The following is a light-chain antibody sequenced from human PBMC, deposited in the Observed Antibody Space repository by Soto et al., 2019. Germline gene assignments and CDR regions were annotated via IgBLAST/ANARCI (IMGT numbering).Light chain of an antibody. J-gene: IGKJ5*01. CDR3: QQYNNWHPIT. V-gene: IGKV3-15*01. CDR1: QSVSSN. CDR2: AAS. Sequence: ESVMTQSPATLSVSPGERVTLSCRASQSVSSNLAWYQQKPGQAPRLLIYAASTRATGVPARFSGSGSGTEFILTISSLQSEDYVVYYCQQYNNWHPITFGQGTRLEIK.